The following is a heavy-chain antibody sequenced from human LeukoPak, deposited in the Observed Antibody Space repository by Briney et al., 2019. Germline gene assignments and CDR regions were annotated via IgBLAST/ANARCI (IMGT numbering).Heavy chain of an antibody. V-gene: IGHV3-30*03. CDR3: ARDIAVAGTCWFDP. Sequence: GGSLRLSCAASGFTFSNAWMSWVRQAPGKGLEWVAVISYDGSNKYYADSVKGRFTISRDNSKNTLYLQMNSLRAEDTAVYYCARDIAVAGTCWFDPWGQGTLVTVSS. CDR1: GFTFSNAW. D-gene: IGHD6-19*01. J-gene: IGHJ5*02. CDR2: ISYDGSNK.